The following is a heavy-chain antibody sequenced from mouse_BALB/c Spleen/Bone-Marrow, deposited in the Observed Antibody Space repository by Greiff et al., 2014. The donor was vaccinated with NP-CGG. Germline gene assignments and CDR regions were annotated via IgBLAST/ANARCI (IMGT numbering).Heavy chain of an antibody. J-gene: IGHJ2*01. D-gene: IGHD1-1*01. V-gene: IGHV1-7*01. Sequence: QVQLQQSGAELAKPGASVKMSCKASGYTFTSYWMHWVKQRPGQGLEWIGYINPSTGYTNYNQRFKDKATWTADKSSSTAYMQLRSLTSEDSAIYYCTRGIAAVVAADFDYWGQGTTLTVSS. CDR3: TRGIAAVVAADFDY. CDR1: GYTFTSYW. CDR2: INPSTGYT.